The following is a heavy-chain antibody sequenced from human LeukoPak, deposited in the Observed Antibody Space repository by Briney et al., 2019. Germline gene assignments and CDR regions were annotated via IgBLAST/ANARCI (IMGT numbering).Heavy chain of an antibody. J-gene: IGHJ6*02. CDR3: ARACYDSSGYYYPHYGMDV. V-gene: IGHV1-18*01. Sequence: ASVKVSCKASGYTFTSYGISWVRQAPGQGLEWMGWISAYNGNTNYAQKLQGRVTMTTDTSTSTAYMELRSLRSDDTAVYYCARACYDSSGYYYPHYGMDVWGQGTTVTVSS. CDR1: GYTFTSYG. CDR2: ISAYNGNT. D-gene: IGHD3-22*01.